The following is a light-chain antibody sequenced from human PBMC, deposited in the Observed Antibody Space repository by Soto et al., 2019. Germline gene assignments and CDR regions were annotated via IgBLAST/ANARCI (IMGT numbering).Light chain of an antibody. CDR3: QQRAIWLT. CDR1: QSVSSY. Sequence: EIVLTQSPATLSLSPGERATLSCRASQSVSSYLAWYQQKPGQAPRLLIYDASNRATGIPARFSGSGSGTDFTLTISRLEPEDFAVYYCQQRAIWLTFGGGTKVEIK. J-gene: IGKJ4*01. V-gene: IGKV3-11*01. CDR2: DAS.